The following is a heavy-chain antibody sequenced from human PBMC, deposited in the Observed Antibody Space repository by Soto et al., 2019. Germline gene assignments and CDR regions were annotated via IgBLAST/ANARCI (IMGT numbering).Heavy chain of an antibody. Sequence: GGSLRLSCAASGFTVSSNYMSWVRQAPGKGLEWVSVIYSGGSTYYADSVKGRFTISRHNSKKTLYLQMNSLRAEDTAVYYCARVGHGGFLRVTVTTKNAFDIWGQGTMVTVSS. CDR1: GFTVSSNY. CDR3: ARVGHGGFLRVTVTTKNAFDI. CDR2: IYSGGST. D-gene: IGHD4-17*01. J-gene: IGHJ3*02. V-gene: IGHV3-53*04.